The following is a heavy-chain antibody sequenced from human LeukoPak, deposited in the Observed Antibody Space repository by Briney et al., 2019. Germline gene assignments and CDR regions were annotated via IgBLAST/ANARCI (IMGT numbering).Heavy chain of an antibody. V-gene: IGHV3-53*01. J-gene: IGHJ4*02. Sequence: SGGSLRLSCAASGFTVSNYYMSWVRQAAGKGLEWVSSIYRGGSTHYSDSVKGRFTISRDNSKNTLYLQINSLRAEDTAVYYCARGLNTYDSSGFYLFWGQGTLVTVSS. CDR1: GFTVSNYY. CDR3: ARGLNTYDSSGFYLF. D-gene: IGHD3-22*01. CDR2: IYRGGST.